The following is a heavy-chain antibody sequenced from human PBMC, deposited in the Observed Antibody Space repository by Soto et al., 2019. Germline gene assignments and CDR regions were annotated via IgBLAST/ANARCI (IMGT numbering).Heavy chain of an antibody. Sequence: GSLRLSCAASGFTFSNAWMSWVRQAPGKGLEWVGRIKSKTDGGTTDYAAPVKGRFTISRDDSKNTLYLQMNSLKTEDTAVYYCTTYYYGSGSYSSYFDYWGQGTLVTVSS. J-gene: IGHJ4*02. CDR1: GFTFSNAW. CDR3: TTYYYGSGSYSSYFDY. V-gene: IGHV3-15*01. D-gene: IGHD3-10*01. CDR2: IKSKTDGGTT.